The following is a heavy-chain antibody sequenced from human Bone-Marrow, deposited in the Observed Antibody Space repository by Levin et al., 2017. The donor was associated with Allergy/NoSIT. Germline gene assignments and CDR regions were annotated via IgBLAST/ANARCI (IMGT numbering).Heavy chain of an antibody. Sequence: SCAASGFTFSSYGMHWVRQAPGKGLEWVAVTSYDGSNKYYVDSVKGRFTISRDNSKNTLYLQMNSLRAEDTAVYYCAKNHWNSGGNNYYYYGMDVWGQGTTVTVSS. V-gene: IGHV3-30*18. CDR3: AKNHWNSGGNNYYYYGMDV. CDR2: TSYDGSNK. D-gene: IGHD1-7*01. CDR1: GFTFSSYG. J-gene: IGHJ6*02.